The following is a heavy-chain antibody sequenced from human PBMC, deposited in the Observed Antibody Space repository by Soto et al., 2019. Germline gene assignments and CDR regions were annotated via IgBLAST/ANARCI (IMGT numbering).Heavy chain of an antibody. CDR2: ISWNSNII. CDR3: AKGGPDGFCSGGRCYFDY. D-gene: IGHD2-15*01. J-gene: IGHJ4*02. Sequence: EVQLVESGGGLVQPGRSLRLSCAASGFTFDDYAMHWVRRVPGKGLEWVSSISWNSNIIGYADSVKGRFTISRDNAKNSLYLQMNRLRPKDTALYYCAKGGPDGFCSGGRCYFDYWGQGTLVTVSS. V-gene: IGHV3-9*01. CDR1: GFTFDDYA.